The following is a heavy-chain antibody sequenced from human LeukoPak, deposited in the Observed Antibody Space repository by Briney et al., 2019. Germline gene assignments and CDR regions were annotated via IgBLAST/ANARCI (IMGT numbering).Heavy chain of an antibody. CDR3: ARERPSMLGDFDY. Sequence: PSETLSLTCAVYGGSFSGYYWSWIRQPPGKGLEWIGEINHSGSTNYNPSLKSRVTISVDTSKNQFSLKLSSVTAADTAVYYCARERPSMLGDFDYWGQGTLVTVSS. CDR1: GGSFSGYY. V-gene: IGHV4-34*01. D-gene: IGHD2/OR15-2a*01. J-gene: IGHJ4*02. CDR2: INHSGST.